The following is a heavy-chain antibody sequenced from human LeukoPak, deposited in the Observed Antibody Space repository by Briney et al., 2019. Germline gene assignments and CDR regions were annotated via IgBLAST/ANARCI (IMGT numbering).Heavy chain of an antibody. V-gene: IGHV3-33*01. J-gene: IGHJ6*01. Sequence: PGGSLRLSCAASGLTFSSYGMHWVRQAPGKGLEWVATIWYDGYNRSYADSAKGRFTISRDNSKSTLYLQMNSLRAEDTAVYRCARLGAAKFGDAWSRYHTDYTYAMDVWGQGTTVAVS. CDR2: IWYDGYNR. CDR3: ARLGAAKFGDAWSRYHTDYTYAMDV. D-gene: IGHD3-3*01. CDR1: GLTFSSYG.